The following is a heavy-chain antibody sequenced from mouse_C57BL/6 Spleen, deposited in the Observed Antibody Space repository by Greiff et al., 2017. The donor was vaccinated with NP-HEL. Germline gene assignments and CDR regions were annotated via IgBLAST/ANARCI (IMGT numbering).Heavy chain of an antibody. CDR3: ARPLMTTVVYWYFDV. CDR2: ISSGSSTI. J-gene: IGHJ1*03. D-gene: IGHD1-1*01. Sequence: DVHLVESGGGLVKPGGSLKLSCAASGFTFSDYGMHWVRQAPEKGLEWVAYISSGSSTIYYADTVKCRFTISRDNAKNTLFLQMTSLWSEDTAMYYCARPLMTTVVYWYFDVWGTGTTVTVSS. CDR1: GFTFSDYG. V-gene: IGHV5-17*01.